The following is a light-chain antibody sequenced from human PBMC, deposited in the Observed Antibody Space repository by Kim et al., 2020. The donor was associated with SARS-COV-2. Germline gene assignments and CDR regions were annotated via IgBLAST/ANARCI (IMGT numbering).Light chain of an antibody. CDR2: AAS. V-gene: IGKV1D-16*01. Sequence: DIQMTQSPFSLSASIGDRVTITCRASQGISSWLAWYQQKPEKAPKCLIYAASSLQSGVPSRFSGSGSGTDFTLTFSSLQPEDFATYYCQQYDSYPRTFGQGTNVDIK. CDR3: QQYDSYPRT. J-gene: IGKJ1*01. CDR1: QGISSW.